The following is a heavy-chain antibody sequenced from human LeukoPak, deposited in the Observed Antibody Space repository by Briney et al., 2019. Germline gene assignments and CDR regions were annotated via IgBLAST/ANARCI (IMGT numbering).Heavy chain of an antibody. J-gene: IGHJ6*02. D-gene: IGHD6-19*01. Sequence: GGSLRLSCAASGFTFSSYAMHWVRQAPGKGLEWVAVISYDGSNKYYADSVKGRFTISRDNSKNTLYLQMNSLRAEDTAVYYCARDLDLSSGWYYGYYYYYGMDVWGQGTTVTVSS. CDR1: GFTFSSYA. V-gene: IGHV3-30-3*01. CDR3: ARDLDLSSGWYYGYYYYYGMDV. CDR2: ISYDGSNK.